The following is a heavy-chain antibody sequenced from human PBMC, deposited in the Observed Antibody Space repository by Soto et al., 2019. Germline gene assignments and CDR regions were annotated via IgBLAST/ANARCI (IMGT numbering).Heavy chain of an antibody. CDR3: ARMYSGYDTTLYGMDV. V-gene: IGHV4-59*08. CDR2: IYYSGST. CDR1: GGSISSYY. Sequence: SETLSLTCTVSGGSISSYYWSWIRQPPGKGLEWIGYIYYSGSTNYNPSLKSRVTISVDTSKNQFSLKLSSVTAADTAVYYCARMYSGYDTTLYGMDVWGQGTTVTXS. J-gene: IGHJ6*02. D-gene: IGHD5-12*01.